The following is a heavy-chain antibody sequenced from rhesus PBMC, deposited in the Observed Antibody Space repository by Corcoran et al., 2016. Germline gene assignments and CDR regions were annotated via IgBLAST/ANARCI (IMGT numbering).Heavy chain of an antibody. J-gene: IGHJ4*01. Sequence: QVQLQVSGPGLVKPSETLSLTCAVSGGSFSDYYWGWFRQPPGKGLEWIGYIRGSRGSPDYHPALKSRVTSSTDTSKNQFSLKLSSVTAADTAVYYCARDGCTSAACYGLFDYWGQGVLVTVSS. D-gene: IGHD2-2*01. V-gene: IGHV4-165*01. CDR3: ARDGCTSAACYGLFDY. CDR2: IRGSRGSP. CDR1: GGSFSDYY.